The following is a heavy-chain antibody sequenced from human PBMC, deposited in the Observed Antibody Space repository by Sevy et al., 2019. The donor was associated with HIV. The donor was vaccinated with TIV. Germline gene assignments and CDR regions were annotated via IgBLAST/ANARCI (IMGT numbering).Heavy chain of an antibody. CDR3: AKDLNQMSNFDY. V-gene: IGHV3-23*01. CDR2: ISGSGGST. J-gene: IGHJ4*02. CDR1: GFTFSSYA. D-gene: IGHD6-6*01. Sequence: GGSLRLSCAASGFTFSSYAMSWVRQAPGKGLEWVSAISGSGGSTYYADSVKGGFTTSRDKSKNTRYLQMNSLRAEDTAVYYCAKDLNQMSNFDYWGQGTLVTVSS.